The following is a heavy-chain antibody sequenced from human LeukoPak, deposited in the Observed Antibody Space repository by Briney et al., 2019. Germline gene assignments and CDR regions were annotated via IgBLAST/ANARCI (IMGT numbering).Heavy chain of an antibody. J-gene: IGHJ4*02. CDR2: INHSGST. Sequence: SETLSLTRAVYGGSFSGYYWSWIRQPPGKGLEWIGEINHSGSTNYNPSLKSRVTISVDTSKNQFSLKLSSVTAADTAVYYCARGRRGHYWGQGTLVTVSS. V-gene: IGHV4-34*01. CDR3: ARGRRGHY. CDR1: GGSFSGYY.